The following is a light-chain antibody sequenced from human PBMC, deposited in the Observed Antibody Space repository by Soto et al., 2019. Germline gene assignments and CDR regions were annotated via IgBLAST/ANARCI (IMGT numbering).Light chain of an antibody. J-gene: IGKJ1*01. Sequence: EVVLTQSPATLSLSPGERAILSCRASESVRTFVDWYQQKPGQAPTLLIYGASNRATGIPARFSGSGSGTDFTLTISNLEPEDFAVYYCQQHSHWPPWTFGQGTRVEIQ. CDR3: QQHSHWPPWT. CDR2: GAS. CDR1: ESVRTF. V-gene: IGKV3-11*01.